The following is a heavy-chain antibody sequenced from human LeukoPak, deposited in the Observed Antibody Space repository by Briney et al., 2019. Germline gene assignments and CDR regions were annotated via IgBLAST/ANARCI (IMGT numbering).Heavy chain of an antibody. V-gene: IGHV4-34*01. J-gene: IGHJ4*02. CDR1: GGSFSGYY. Sequence: SETLSLTCAVYGGSFSGYYWSWIRQPPGKGLEWIGEINHSGSTNYNPSLKSRVTISVDTSKNQFSLKLSSVTAADTAVYYCARATLGFRGRRGGGSCYAYWGRGTLVTVSS. CDR3: ARATLGFRGRRGGGSCYAY. D-gene: IGHD2-15*01. CDR2: INHSGST.